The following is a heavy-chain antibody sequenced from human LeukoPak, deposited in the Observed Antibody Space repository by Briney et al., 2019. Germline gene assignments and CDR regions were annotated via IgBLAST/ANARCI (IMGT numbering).Heavy chain of an antibody. CDR2: IYYSGST. J-gene: IGHJ6*03. CDR1: GGSISSSSYD. CDR3: ARLRWGSSSWDTPYYYYYMDV. Sequence: SETLSLTCTVSGGSISSSSYDWGWIRQPPGKGLEWIGSIYYSGSTYYNPSLKSRVTISVDTSKNQFSLKLSSVTAADTAVYYCARLRWGSSSWDTPYYYYYMDVWGKGTTVTVSS. D-gene: IGHD6-13*01. V-gene: IGHV4-39*01.